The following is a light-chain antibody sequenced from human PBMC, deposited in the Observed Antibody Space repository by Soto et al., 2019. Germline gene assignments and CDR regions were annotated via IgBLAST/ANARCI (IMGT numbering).Light chain of an antibody. V-gene: IGKV3-20*01. CDR3: QQYNNWPSIT. CDR1: QSIASSY. J-gene: IGKJ5*01. CDR2: AAS. Sequence: EIGLSQASGTLSLSRGERATRSCRAGQSIASSYLAWYQQKPGQAPRLLIYAASSGATGIPDRFSGSGSGTEFTLTISSLQSEDFAVYYCQQYNNWPSITFGQRTLLEIK.